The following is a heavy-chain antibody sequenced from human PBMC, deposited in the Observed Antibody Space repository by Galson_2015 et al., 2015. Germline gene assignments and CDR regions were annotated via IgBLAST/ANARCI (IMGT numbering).Heavy chain of an antibody. J-gene: IGHJ4*02. CDR1: GFTFSSYG. CDR2: IWYDGSNK. V-gene: IGHV3-33*01. CDR3: AREWSYGDYFDY. Sequence: SLRLSCAASGFTFSSYGMHWVRQAPGKGLEWVAVIWYDGSNKYYADSVKGRFTISRDNSKNTLYLQMNSLRAEDTAVYYCAREWSYGDYFDYWGQGTLVTVSS. D-gene: IGHD1-26*01.